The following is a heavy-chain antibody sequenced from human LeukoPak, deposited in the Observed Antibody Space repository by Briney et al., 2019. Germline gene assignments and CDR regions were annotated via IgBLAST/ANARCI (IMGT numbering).Heavy chain of an antibody. Sequence: SVKVSCKASGYTFTGYYMHWVRQAPGQGLEWMGWINPNSGGTNYAQKFQGRVTMTRDTSISTAYMELSRLRSDDTAVYYCARAFYDILTGYATPIGYWGQGTLVTVSS. J-gene: IGHJ4*02. CDR2: INPNSGGT. D-gene: IGHD3-9*01. V-gene: IGHV1-2*02. CDR3: ARAFYDILTGYATPIGY. CDR1: GYTFTGYY.